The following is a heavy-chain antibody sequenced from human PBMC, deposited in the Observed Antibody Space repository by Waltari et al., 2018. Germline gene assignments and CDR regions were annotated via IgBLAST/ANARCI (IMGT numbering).Heavy chain of an antibody. Sequence: EVQLVESGGGEVRPGGSLRLSCAASGFTFDDYGMGWVPQAPGKGLEWVSGINWNGGSTGYADSVKGRFTISRDNAKNSLYLQMNSLRAEDTALYYCARVAGPFSGSYCDYWGQGTLVTVSS. J-gene: IGHJ4*02. D-gene: IGHD1-26*01. CDR3: ARVAGPFSGSYCDY. CDR1: GFTFDDYG. CDR2: INWNGGST. V-gene: IGHV3-20*04.